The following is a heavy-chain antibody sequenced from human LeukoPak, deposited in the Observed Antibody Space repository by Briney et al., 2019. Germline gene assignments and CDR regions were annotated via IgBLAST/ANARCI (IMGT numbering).Heavy chain of an antibody. CDR1: GFTFTNYA. J-gene: IGHJ4*02. V-gene: IGHV3-23*01. Sequence: GGSLRLSCAASGFTFTNYAMSWVRQAPGKGLEWVSTSGSGGSPFYAGSVKGRFTISRDTSRNTLYLQMNSLRVEDTAVYYCAKGGSGWYPGFDYWGQGILVTVSS. D-gene: IGHD6-19*01. CDR2: SGSGGSP. CDR3: AKGGSGWYPGFDY.